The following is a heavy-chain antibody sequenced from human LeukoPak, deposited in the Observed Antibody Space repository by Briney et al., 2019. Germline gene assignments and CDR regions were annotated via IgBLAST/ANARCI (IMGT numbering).Heavy chain of an antibody. V-gene: IGHV3-74*01. D-gene: IGHD3-9*01. J-gene: IGHJ6*03. CDR1: GFTFSSYW. Sequence: PGGSLRLSCAASGFTFSSYWMHWVRQAPGKGLVWVSRINSDGSSTSYADSVKGRFTISRDNAKNTLYLQMNSLRAEDTALYYCARGVLRYFDRAGYYYYMDVWGKGTTVTVSS. CDR3: ARGVLRYFDRAGYYYYMDV. CDR2: INSDGSST.